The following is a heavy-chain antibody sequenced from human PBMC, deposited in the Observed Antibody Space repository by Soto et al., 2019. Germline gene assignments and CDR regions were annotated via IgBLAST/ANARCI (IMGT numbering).Heavy chain of an antibody. J-gene: IGHJ5*02. Sequence: SQARSLTSGGSGGSFSGYYWSGIRQPPGKGLGWIGGINHSGSTKYNPALKRRVTISVDTSKNQFYMKLSSVTPAETAVYYCARGIGVHAPSWLDPWGKGTLVTVSA. CDR2: INHSGST. D-gene: IGHD2-8*01. CDR1: GGSFSGYY. V-gene: IGHV4-34*01. CDR3: ARGIGVHAPSWLDP.